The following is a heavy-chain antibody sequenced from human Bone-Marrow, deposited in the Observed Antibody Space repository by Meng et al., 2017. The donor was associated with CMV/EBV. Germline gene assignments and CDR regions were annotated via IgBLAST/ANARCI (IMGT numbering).Heavy chain of an antibody. CDR2: INHSGST. D-gene: IGHD3-3*01. CDR3: ARGVGFWSGYPLGA. CDR1: GGSFSGYY. V-gene: IGHV4-34*01. J-gene: IGHJ5*02. Sequence: GSLRLSCAVYGGSFSGYYWSWIRQPPGKGLEWIGEINHSGSTNYNPSLKSRVTISVDTSKNQFSLKLSSVTAADTAVYYCARGVGFWSGYPLGAWGQGTLVTGSS.